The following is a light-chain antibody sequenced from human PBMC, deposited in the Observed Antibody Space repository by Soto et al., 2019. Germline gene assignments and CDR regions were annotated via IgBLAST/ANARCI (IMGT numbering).Light chain of an antibody. V-gene: IGLV2-14*03. Sequence: QSVLTQPASVSGSPGQSITISCTGTSSDVGAYDFVSWYQQHPDKAPKLMIYEVRYRPLGVSNRFSGSKSVNTATLTISGLQAEDEADYYCSSYTTRSTRVFGTGTKVTVL. CDR3: SSYTTRSTRV. CDR2: EVR. CDR1: SSDVGAYDF. J-gene: IGLJ1*01.